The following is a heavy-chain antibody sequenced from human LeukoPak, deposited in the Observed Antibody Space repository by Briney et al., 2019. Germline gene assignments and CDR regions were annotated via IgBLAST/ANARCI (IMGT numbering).Heavy chain of an antibody. J-gene: IGHJ4*02. Sequence: SETLSLTCTVSGGSISSYYWSWLRQPPGKGLEWIGYIYTSGSTNYNPSLKSRVTISVDTSKNQFSLKLSSVTAADTAVYYCARGGGYNSLDYWGQGTLVTVSS. CDR3: ARGGGYNSLDY. CDR1: GGSISSYY. D-gene: IGHD5-24*01. CDR2: IYTSGST. V-gene: IGHV4-4*09.